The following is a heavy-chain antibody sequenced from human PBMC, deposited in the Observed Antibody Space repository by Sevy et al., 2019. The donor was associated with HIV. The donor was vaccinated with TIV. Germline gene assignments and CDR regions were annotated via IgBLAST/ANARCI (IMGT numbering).Heavy chain of an antibody. CDR1: GFTFSSHW. D-gene: IGHD6-19*01. J-gene: IGHJ4*02. V-gene: IGHV3-7*01. Sequence: GGSLRLSCAASGFTFSSHWMSWVRQAPGKGLEWVANIKQDGREKYYVDSVKGRFTISRDNAKNSLYLQMNSLRAEDTAVYYCARGPPSGGWYYFDYWGQGTLVTVSS. CDR2: IKQDGREK. CDR3: ARGPPSGGWYYFDY.